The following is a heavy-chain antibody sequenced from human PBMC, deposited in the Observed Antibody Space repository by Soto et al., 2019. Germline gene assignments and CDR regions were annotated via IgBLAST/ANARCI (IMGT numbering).Heavy chain of an antibody. V-gene: IGHV3-23*01. CDR3: AKQWSITMSLPDAFDI. D-gene: IGHD3-10*02. CDR2: ISGSGGST. CDR1: GFTFSSYA. J-gene: IGHJ3*02. Sequence: GGSLRLSCAASGFTFSSYAMSWVRQSPGKGLEWVSAISGSGGSTYYADSVKGRFTISRDNSKNTLYLQMNSLRAEDTAVYYCAKQWSITMSLPDAFDIWGQGTMVTVSS.